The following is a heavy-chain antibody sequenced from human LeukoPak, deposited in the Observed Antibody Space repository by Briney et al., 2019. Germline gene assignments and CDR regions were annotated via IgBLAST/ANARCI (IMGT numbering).Heavy chain of an antibody. D-gene: IGHD3-9*01. Sequence: GGSLRLSCAASGFTVSSNYMSWVRQAPGKGLEWVSVIYSGGSTYYADSVKGRFTISRDNAKNSLYLQMNSLRAEDTAVYYCARRRLGYYFDYWGQGTLVTVSS. CDR2: IYSGGST. V-gene: IGHV3-66*04. J-gene: IGHJ4*02. CDR1: GFTVSSNY. CDR3: ARRRLGYYFDY.